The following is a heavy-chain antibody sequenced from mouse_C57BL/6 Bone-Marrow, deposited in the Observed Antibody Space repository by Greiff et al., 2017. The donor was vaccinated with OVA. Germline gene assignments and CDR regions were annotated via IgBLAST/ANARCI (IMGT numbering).Heavy chain of an antibody. CDR3: ARDGGWLLPFAY. J-gene: IGHJ3*01. CDR1: GFTFSSYA. Sequence: EVQGVASGGGLVKPGGSLKLSCAASGFTFSSYAMSWVRQTPEKRLEWVATISDGGSYTYYPDNVKGRFTISRDNAKNNLYLQMSHLKSEDTAMYYCARDGGWLLPFAYWGQGTLVTGSA. CDR2: ISDGGSYT. V-gene: IGHV5-4*01. D-gene: IGHD2-3*01.